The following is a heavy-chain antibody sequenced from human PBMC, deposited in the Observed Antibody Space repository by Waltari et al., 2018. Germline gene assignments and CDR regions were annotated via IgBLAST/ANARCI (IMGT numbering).Heavy chain of an antibody. CDR1: GFSISDNY. Sequence: EVQLVESGGGLIQPGGSPRHSCAASGFSISDNYMSWVRQAPGKGLEWVSFINSGGTTYYADSVKGRFTISRDNSKNTVYLQMNSLRAEDTAMYYCARDSKFDPWGQGTLVTVSS. V-gene: IGHV3-53*01. D-gene: IGHD4-4*01. J-gene: IGHJ5*02. CDR3: ARDSKFDP. CDR2: INSGGTT.